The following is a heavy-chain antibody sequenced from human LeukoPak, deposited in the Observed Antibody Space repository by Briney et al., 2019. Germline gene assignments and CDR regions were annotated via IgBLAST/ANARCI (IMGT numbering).Heavy chain of an antibody. Sequence: GGSLRLSCAASGVTFSSYAMSWVRQAPGKGLECVSAISGSGASTYYADSVKGRFTISRDNSKNTLYLQLTGLRAEDTAVYYCAKTECGGYRGLNYYRGQGTLVTVSS. CDR2: ISGSGAST. CDR1: GVTFSSYA. J-gene: IGHJ4*01. D-gene: IGHD1-26*01. CDR3: AKTECGGYRGLNYY. V-gene: IGHV3-23*01.